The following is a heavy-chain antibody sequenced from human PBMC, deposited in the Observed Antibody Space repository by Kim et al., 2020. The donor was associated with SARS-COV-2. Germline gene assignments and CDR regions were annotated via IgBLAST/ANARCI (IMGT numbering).Heavy chain of an antibody. CDR1: GFTFNNYA. Sequence: LSLTCAASGFTFNNYAMSWVRQGPGKGLEWVSGISRTGYASDYADSVRGRFIISRDSSKNTLYLQMSSVTAEDTAVYYCARVFYVIDYWGQGTQVTVSS. D-gene: IGHD3-10*02. J-gene: IGHJ4*02. CDR2: ISRTGYAS. V-gene: IGHV3-23*01. CDR3: ARVFYVIDY.